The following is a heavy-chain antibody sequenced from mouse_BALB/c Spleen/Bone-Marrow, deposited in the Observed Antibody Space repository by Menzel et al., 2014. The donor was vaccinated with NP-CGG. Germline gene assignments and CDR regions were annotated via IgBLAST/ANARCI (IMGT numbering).Heavy chain of an antibody. V-gene: IGHV1-9*01. CDR3: ARRGISWFAY. CDR2: ILPGSGST. J-gene: IGHJ3*01. Sequence: QVQLQQPGAELVRPGSSVKISCKASGYVFSSYWMNWVKQRPGQGLEWIGEILPGSGSTNYNEKFKGKATFTADTSSNTAYMQLSSLTSEDSAVYYCARRGISWFAYWGQGTLVTVSA. CDR1: GYVFSSYW.